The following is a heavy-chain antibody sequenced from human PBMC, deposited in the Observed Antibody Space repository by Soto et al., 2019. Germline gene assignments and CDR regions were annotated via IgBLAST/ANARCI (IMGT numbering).Heavy chain of an antibody. CDR1: GFTFSSHS. CDR3: AREFWKLGNDFDL. J-gene: IGHJ3*01. Sequence: PGGSLKLSCAASGFTFSSHSMRWVRQAPGKGLRRVSPINSDTSSKTKAASLKGRFTISREHAKNTMYLNMNSLRADETVVYYCAREFWKLGNDFDLWGQGTMVTVSS. D-gene: IGHD1-1*01. CDR2: INSDTSSK. V-gene: IGHV3-74*01.